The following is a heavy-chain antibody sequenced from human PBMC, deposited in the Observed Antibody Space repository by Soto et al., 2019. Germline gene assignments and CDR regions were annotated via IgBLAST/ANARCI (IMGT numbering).Heavy chain of an antibody. CDR3: ARRQIPPPTRGAANARGAMDV. CDR2: IWNDGSDS. J-gene: IGHJ6*02. Sequence: QVQLVESGGGVVQPGRSLRLSCAASGFTFNNYGMHWVRQAPGKGLEWVAVIWNDGSDSSYANSVKGRFTISRDNSKNTLFLQMSSLRAEDTAVYYCARRQIPPPTRGAANARGAMDVWGQGTTVTVSS. D-gene: IGHD6-13*01. CDR1: GFTFNNYG. V-gene: IGHV3-33*01.